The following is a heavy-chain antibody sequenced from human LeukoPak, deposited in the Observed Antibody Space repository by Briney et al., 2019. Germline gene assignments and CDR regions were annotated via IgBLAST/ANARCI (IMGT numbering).Heavy chain of an antibody. V-gene: IGHV4-59*01. D-gene: IGHD1-20*01. CDR1: RGSLCRYY. CDR3: GGITGTRRGFDI. CDR2: IYYSGST. J-gene: IGHJ3*02. Sequence: PSETLSLTCTLSRGSLCRYYGNCIPEPPSKGLDSFGYIYYSGSTNYNPSLKSRVTISLDTSKNQFSLRLSSVTAADTAVYYCGGITGTRRGFDIWGQGTMVTVSS.